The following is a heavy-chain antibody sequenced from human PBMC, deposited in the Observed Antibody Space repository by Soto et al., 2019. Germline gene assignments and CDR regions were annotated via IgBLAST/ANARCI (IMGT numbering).Heavy chain of an antibody. D-gene: IGHD3-16*01. CDR3: ARGSWAVRFEY. CDR1: GGSFSYYY. CDR2: INHSGGT. J-gene: IGHJ4*02. V-gene: IGHV4-34*01. Sequence: PSETLSLTCAVYGGSFSYYYWTWIRQPPGKGLEWIGEINHSGGTNYNPSLKSRFTISEDTSKNQFSLKLNSLTAADTAMYYCARGSWAVRFEYWAKGTLVTVSS.